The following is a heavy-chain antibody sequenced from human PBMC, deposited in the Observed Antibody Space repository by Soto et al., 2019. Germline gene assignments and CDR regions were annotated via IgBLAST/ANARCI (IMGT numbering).Heavy chain of an antibody. CDR2: MFHSGRT. CDR1: GGSLSSSDYN. Sequence: QLQLQESGPGLMKPSETLSLTCTVSGGSLSSSDYNWGWIRQPPGKGLEWIACMFHSGRTYNDPSLKTRVNISINTSKPQCSPKLNFVTAADTAVYYCAGTIFPPSNWFDPWGQGTLVTVSS. D-gene: IGHD3-9*01. CDR3: AGTIFPPSNWFDP. J-gene: IGHJ5*02. V-gene: IGHV4-39*01.